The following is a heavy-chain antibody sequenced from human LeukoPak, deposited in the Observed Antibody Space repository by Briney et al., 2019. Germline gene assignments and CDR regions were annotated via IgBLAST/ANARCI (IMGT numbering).Heavy chain of an antibody. CDR3: ARERVVGATDGYYYYYYMDV. V-gene: IGHV1-2*02. CDR2: INPNRGDT. CDR1: GYTFTGYY. J-gene: IGHJ6*03. Sequence: ASVKVSCKASGYTFTGYYMHWVRQAPGQGLEWMGWINPNRGDTIYAQKFQGRVIMTRDTSINTSYMELSRLRSDDTAVYYCARERVVGATDGYYYYYYMDVWGKGTTVTVPS. D-gene: IGHD1-26*01.